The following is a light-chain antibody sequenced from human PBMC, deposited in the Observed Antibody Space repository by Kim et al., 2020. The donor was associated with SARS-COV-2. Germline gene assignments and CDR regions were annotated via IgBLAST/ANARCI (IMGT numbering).Light chain of an antibody. J-gene: IGLJ3*02. CDR2: EVT. CDR3: SSYAGSNNLV. V-gene: IGLV2-8*01. Sequence: SVTISCTGNSSDVGGNNYVSWYQQHPGKAPNLMIYEVTKRPSGIPDRFSGSKSGNTASLTVSGLQAEDEADYYCSSYAGSNNLVFGGGTQLTVL. CDR1: SSDVGGNNY.